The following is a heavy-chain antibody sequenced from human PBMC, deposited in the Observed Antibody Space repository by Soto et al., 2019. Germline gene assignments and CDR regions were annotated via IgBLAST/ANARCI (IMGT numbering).Heavy chain of an antibody. D-gene: IGHD4-17*01. J-gene: IGHJ6*03. CDR2: ISGSGGST. CDR1: GFTFSSYG. V-gene: IGHV3-23*01. Sequence: GGSLRLSCAASGFTFSSYGMHWVRQAPGKGLEWVSAISGSGGSTYYADSVKGRFTISRDNSKNTLYLQMNSLRAEDTAVYYCARINGDQGNYHYYYMDVWGKGTTVTVSS. CDR3: ARINGDQGNYHYYYMDV.